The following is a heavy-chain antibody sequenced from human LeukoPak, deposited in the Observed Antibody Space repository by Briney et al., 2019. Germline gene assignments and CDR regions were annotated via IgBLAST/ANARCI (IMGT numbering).Heavy chain of an antibody. V-gene: IGHV4-34*01. CDR2: INHSGST. CDR3: ARGGDIVVVDYYGMDV. D-gene: IGHD2-2*01. CDR1: GGSFSGYY. Sequence: PSETLSLTCAVYGGSFSGYYWSWIRQPPGKGLEWIGEINHSGSTNYNPSLKSRVTISVDRSKNQFSLKLSSVTAADTAVYYCARGGDIVVVDYYGMDVWGQGTTVTVSS. J-gene: IGHJ6*02.